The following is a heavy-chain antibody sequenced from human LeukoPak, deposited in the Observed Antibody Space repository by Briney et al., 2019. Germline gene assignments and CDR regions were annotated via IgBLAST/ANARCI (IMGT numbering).Heavy chain of an antibody. J-gene: IGHJ4*02. Sequence: GSSVKDSCKASGGTFSSYAISWVRQAPGQGLEWMGRIIPIFGTANYAQKFQGRVTITTDESTSTAYMELSSLRSEDTAVYYCAGDRSYSGSSTHIDYWGQGTLVTVSS. CDR1: GGTFSSYA. CDR2: IIPIFGTA. V-gene: IGHV1-69*05. CDR3: AGDRSYSGSSTHIDY. D-gene: IGHD1-26*01.